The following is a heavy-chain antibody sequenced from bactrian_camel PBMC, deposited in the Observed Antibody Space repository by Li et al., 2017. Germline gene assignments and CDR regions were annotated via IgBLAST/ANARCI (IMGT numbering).Heavy chain of an antibody. D-gene: IGHD2*01. CDR2: IDADDDTE. J-gene: IGHJ4*01. CDR1: GVTYASSHDVNC. CDR3: AADQGSGSYCRTVAGSAFEY. V-gene: IGHV3S1*01. Sequence: HVQLVESGGGSVQPGGSLGLSCAASGVTYASSHDVNCMGWVRQAPGKEREGVAAIDADDDTEHAAKYAESAKGRFTISKDNVKNILYLQMDDLKPEDSAIYYCAADQGSGSYCRTVAGSAFEYWGQGTQVTVS.